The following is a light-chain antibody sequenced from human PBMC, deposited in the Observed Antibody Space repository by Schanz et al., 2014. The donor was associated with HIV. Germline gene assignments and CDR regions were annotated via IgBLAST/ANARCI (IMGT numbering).Light chain of an antibody. CDR1: QNIVNN. Sequence: EILMTQSPATLSVSPGERATLSCRASQNIVNNLAWYQQKPGQAPRLLIYGASTRANGVSARFSGSGSGTEFTLTITSLQSEDFALYSCQQYSNWPRTFGQGTKVEIK. J-gene: IGKJ1*01. CDR2: GAS. V-gene: IGKV3-15*01. CDR3: QQYSNWPRT.